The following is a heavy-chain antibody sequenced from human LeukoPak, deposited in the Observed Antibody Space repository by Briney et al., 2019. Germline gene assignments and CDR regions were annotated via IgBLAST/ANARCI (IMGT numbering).Heavy chain of an antibody. D-gene: IGHD5-18*01. CDR2: IIPIFGTA. CDR3: ARGLRRVDTAMVPPGRYYYYGMDV. CDR1: GGTFSSYA. Sequence: SVKVSCKTSGGTFSSYAISWVRQAPGQGLEWMGGIIPIFGTANYAQKFQGRVTITADESTSTAYMELSSLRSEDTAVYYCARGLRRVDTAMVPPGRYYYYGMDVWGQGTTVTVSS. V-gene: IGHV1-69*13. J-gene: IGHJ6*02.